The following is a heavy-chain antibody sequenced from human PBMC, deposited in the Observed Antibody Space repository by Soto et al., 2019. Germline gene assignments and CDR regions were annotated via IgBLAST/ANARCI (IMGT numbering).Heavy chain of an antibody. V-gene: IGHV4-39*01. J-gene: IGHJ5*02. D-gene: IGHD5-18*01. CDR1: GGSISSSSYY. Sequence: SETLSLTCTVSGGSISSSSYYWGWIRQPPGKGLEWIGSIYYSGSTYYNPSLKSRVTISVDTSKNQFSLKLSSVTAADTAVYYCARRLTEDSYGYGGFGWFDPWGQGTLVTVSS. CDR2: IYYSGST. CDR3: ARRLTEDSYGYGGFGWFDP.